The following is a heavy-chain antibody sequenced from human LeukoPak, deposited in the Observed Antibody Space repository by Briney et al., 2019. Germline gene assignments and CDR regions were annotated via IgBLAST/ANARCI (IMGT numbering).Heavy chain of an antibody. CDR2: IKKDGSEK. CDR1: GFTFSNSW. Sequence: PGGSLRLSCAASGFTFSNSWMSWVRQAPGKGLEWVANIKKDGSEKYYVDSMKGRFTISRDNAKNSLYLQMNSLRVEDTAVYYCEGSAGYWGQGTLVTVSS. CDR3: EGSAGY. D-gene: IGHD6-19*01. V-gene: IGHV3-7*01. J-gene: IGHJ4*02.